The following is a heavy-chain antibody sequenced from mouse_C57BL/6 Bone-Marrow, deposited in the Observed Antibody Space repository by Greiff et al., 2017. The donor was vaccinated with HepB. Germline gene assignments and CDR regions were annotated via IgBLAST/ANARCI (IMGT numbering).Heavy chain of an antibody. J-gene: IGHJ3*01. CDR2: INPNNGGT. Sequence: EVQLQQSGPELVKPGASVKISCKASGYTFTDYYMNWVKQSHGKSLEWIGDINPNNGGTSYNQKFKGKATLTVDKSSSTAYMELRSLTSEDSAVYYCARSAYVLFAYWGQGALVTVSA. V-gene: IGHV1-26*01. CDR3: ARSAYVLFAY. CDR1: GYTFTDYY. D-gene: IGHD6-5*01.